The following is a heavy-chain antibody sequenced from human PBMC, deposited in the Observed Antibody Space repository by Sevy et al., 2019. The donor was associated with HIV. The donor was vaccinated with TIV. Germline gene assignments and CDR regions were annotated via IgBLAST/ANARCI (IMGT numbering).Heavy chain of an antibody. V-gene: IGHV1-2*02. CDR2: INPNRGGT. D-gene: IGHD5-18*01. CDR1: GYTFTGYY. Sequence: ASVKVSCKASGYTFTGYYMHWVRQAPGQGLEWMGWINPNRGGTNYAQKFQGRVTMTRDTSISTAYMELSRLRSDDTAVYYCASGYSYGPYYFDYWGQGTLVTVSS. CDR3: ASGYSYGPYYFDY. J-gene: IGHJ4*02.